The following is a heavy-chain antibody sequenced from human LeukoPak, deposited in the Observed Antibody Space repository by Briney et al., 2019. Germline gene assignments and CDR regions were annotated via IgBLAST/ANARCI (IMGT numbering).Heavy chain of an antibody. D-gene: IGHD3-22*01. CDR1: GFTFSSYN. CDR2: ISGSSSYI. V-gene: IGHV3-21*01. CDR3: AREVSSGPIDY. J-gene: IGHJ4*02. Sequence: GGSLRLSCAASGFTFSSYNMNWVRQAPGKGLEWVSSISGSSSYIYYADSVKGRFTISRDNAKNSLYLQMNSLRAEDTAVYYCAREVSSGPIDYWGQGTLVTVSS.